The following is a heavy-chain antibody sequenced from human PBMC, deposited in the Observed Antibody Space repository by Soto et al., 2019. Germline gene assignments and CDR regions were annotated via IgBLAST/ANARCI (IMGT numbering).Heavy chain of an antibody. D-gene: IGHD2-2*01. V-gene: IGHV1-3*04. J-gene: IGHJ3*02. CDR1: GYTFTTLN. CDR2: IVTGSGRT. Sequence: QVQLVQSGAEVKKPGASVKVSCKASGYTFTTLNMHWVRQAPGQRPEWMGWIVTGSGRTVYSQNFQDRVTITRDTSASTVFMELSSLRSEDTAFYYCARDGRMTPPAVVPAAYAFDIWGQGTMVTVSS. CDR3: ARDGRMTPPAVVPAAYAFDI.